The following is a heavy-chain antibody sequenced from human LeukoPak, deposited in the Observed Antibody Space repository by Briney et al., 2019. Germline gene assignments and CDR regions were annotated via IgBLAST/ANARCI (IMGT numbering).Heavy chain of an antibody. V-gene: IGHV4-59*01. CDR1: GGSISSNY. D-gene: IGHD3-3*01. Sequence: SETLSLTCTVSGGSISSNYWSWIRQPPGKGLEWIGYIYYSGSTNYNPSLKSRVTISVDTSKNQFSLKLSSVTAADTAVYYCARGSEWPPSFDIWGQGTMVTVSS. CDR3: ARGSEWPPSFDI. J-gene: IGHJ3*02. CDR2: IYYSGST.